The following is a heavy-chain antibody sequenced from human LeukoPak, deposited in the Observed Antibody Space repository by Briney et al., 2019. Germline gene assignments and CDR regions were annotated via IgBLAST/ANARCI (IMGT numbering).Heavy chain of an antibody. D-gene: IGHD2-15*01. CDR1: GFTFSSYA. CDR3: ARSESGYCSGGSCYHNFDY. CDR2: ISYDGSNK. Sequence: GRSLRLSCAASGFTFSSYAMHWVRQAPGKGLEWVAVISYDGSNKYYADSVKGRFTISRDNSKNTLYLQMNSLRAEDTAVYYCARSESGYCSGGSCYHNFDYWGQGTLVTVSS. V-gene: IGHV3-30-3*01. J-gene: IGHJ4*02.